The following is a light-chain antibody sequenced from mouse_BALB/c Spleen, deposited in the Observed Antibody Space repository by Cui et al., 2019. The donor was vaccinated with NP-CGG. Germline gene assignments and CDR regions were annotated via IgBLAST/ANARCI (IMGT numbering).Light chain of an antibody. J-gene: IGKJ5*01. Sequence: QIVLTQSPTIMSASPGERVTMTCSASSSVSSSYLYWYQQKSGSSPKLWIYSISNLASGVPARCSGSGSGTSYSLTINSMEAEDAATYYCQQWSSNSTMLTFGAGTKLELK. CDR2: SIS. CDR3: QQWSSNSTMLT. CDR1: SSVSSSY. V-gene: IGKV4-79*01.